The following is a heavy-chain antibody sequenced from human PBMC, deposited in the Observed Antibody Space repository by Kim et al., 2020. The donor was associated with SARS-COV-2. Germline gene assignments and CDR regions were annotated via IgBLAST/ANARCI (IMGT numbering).Heavy chain of an antibody. D-gene: IGHD3-22*01. CDR2: INPGVGAT. CDR1: GYTFTRYY. CDR3: ARGKDYYDSSGFSLDY. J-gene: IGHJ4*02. Sequence: ASVKVSCAASGYTFTRYYLHWVRQAPGQGLEWMGVINPGVGATNFAQKFQGRVALARDTSTSTVFMELSSLRSEDTAMYYCARGKDYYDSSGFSLDYWGQPTLVAVS. V-gene: IGHV1-46*01.